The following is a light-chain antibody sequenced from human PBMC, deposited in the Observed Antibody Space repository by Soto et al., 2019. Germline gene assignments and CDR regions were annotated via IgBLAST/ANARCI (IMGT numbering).Light chain of an antibody. CDR2: RAS. CDR1: QNIYSN. J-gene: IGKJ1*01. CDR3: LQYHNLWA. V-gene: IGKV3-15*01. Sequence: IVMTQSPATRSVSPGERAALSCRASQNIYSNVAWYQQRPGQAPRILIYRASTRATGIPARFSGSGSGTEFTLTISSLQSEDFTVYSCLQYHNLWAFGQGTKVDNK.